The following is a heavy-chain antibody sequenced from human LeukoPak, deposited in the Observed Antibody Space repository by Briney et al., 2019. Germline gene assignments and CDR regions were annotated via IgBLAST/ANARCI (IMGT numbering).Heavy chain of an antibody. CDR1: GFTFKNSA. CDR3: ANPPENVVGTSPFYFDS. D-gene: IGHD1-26*01. Sequence: PGGSLRLSCAASGFTFKNSAMNWVRQAPGKGPECVAVIRSSGRTTDYADSVNGRFTISRDNSNNTLFLQMIRLRAEDTAVYYCANPPENVVGTSPFYFDSWGQGTLVTVSS. V-gene: IGHV3-23*01. CDR2: IRSSGRTT. J-gene: IGHJ4*02.